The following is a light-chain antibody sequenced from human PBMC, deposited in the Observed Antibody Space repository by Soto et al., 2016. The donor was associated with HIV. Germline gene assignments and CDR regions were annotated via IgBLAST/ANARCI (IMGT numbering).Light chain of an antibody. CDR2: DAS. CDR1: QDIRNH. Sequence: DIQVTQSPSSVSASVGDRVTITCRASQDIRNHLGWFQQKPGKAPKPLIFDASSLQSGVPSKFSGSGFGTDFTLTISSLQPEDFATYYCLQYNTFPWTFGQGTKADIK. J-gene: IGKJ1*01. CDR3: LQYNTFPWT. V-gene: IGKV1-16*02.